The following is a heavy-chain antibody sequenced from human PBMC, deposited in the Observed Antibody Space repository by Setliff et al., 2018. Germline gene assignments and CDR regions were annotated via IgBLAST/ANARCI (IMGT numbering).Heavy chain of an antibody. D-gene: IGHD2-15*01. J-gene: IGHJ3*02. CDR3: ARDTRVRDSSSVPSDTFDI. V-gene: IGHV1-69*13. CDR2: IIPVFGTA. CDR1: GGTFRTDG. Sequence: VASVKVSCKASGGTFRTDGFNWVRQAPGQGLEWMGRIIPVFGTAKYVQKFQGRVTISADESARTAYMELSSLRFEDTAVYYCARDTRVRDSSSVPSDTFDIWGRGTMVTVSS.